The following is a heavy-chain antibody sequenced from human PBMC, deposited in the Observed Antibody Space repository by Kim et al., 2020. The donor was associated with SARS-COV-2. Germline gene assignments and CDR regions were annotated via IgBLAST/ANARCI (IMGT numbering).Heavy chain of an antibody. CDR1: GYTFTGYY. V-gene: IGHV1-2*02. J-gene: IGHJ6*02. D-gene: IGHD5-12*01. CDR3: ARAQSDRHIATTFPGGNYGVDV. CDR2: INPTSGVT. Sequence: ASVKVSCKASGYTFTGYYMHWVRQAPGQGLEWMGWINPTSGVTKYAQKFQGRVTMTRDTSISAVNMELTGLRSDDTAIYYCARAQSDRHIATTFPGGNYGVDVWGQGTTVTVSS.